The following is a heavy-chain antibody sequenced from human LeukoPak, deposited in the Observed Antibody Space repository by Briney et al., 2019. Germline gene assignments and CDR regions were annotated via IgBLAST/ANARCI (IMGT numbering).Heavy chain of an antibody. V-gene: IGHV3-74*01. CDR3: ARDLTSGSYDG. D-gene: IGHD1-26*01. CDR2: INSDGSST. CDR1: GFTFSSYW. J-gene: IGHJ4*02. Sequence: GGPLRLSCAASGFTFSSYWMHWVRQAPGKGLVWVSRINSDGSSTSYADSVKGRFTISRDNAKDTLYLQMNSLRAEDTAVYYCARDLTSGSYDGWGQGTLVTVSS.